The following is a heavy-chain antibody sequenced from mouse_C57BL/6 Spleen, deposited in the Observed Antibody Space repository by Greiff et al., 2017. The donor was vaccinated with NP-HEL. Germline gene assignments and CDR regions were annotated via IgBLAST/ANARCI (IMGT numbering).Heavy chain of an antibody. Sequence: VQLQQSGAELVRPGASVKLSCTASGFNIKDDYMHWVKQRPEQGLEWIGWIDPENGDTEYASKFQGRATITADTSSNTAYLQLSSLTSEDTAVYYCTCSYYYGSSYWYFDVWGTGTTVTVSS. CDR3: TCSYYYGSSYWYFDV. V-gene: IGHV14-4*01. D-gene: IGHD1-1*01. J-gene: IGHJ1*03. CDR1: GFNIKDDY. CDR2: IDPENGDT.